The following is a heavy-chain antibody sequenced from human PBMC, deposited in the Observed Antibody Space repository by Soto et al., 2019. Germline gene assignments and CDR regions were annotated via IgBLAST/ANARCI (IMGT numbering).Heavy chain of an antibody. CDR2: MNPNSGNT. V-gene: IGHV1-8*02. D-gene: IGHD2-15*01. Sequence: GASVKVSCKASGYTFTGYYMHWVRQAPGQGLEWMGWMNPNSGNTGYAQKFQGRVTMTRNTSISTAYMELSSLRSEDTAVYYCARGSFYCSGGSCYSDLDYWGQGTLVTVSS. CDR3: ARGSFYCSGGSCYSDLDY. CDR1: GYTFTGYY. J-gene: IGHJ4*02.